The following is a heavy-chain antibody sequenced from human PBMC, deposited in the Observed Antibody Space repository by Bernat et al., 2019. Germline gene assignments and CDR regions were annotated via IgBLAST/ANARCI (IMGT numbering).Heavy chain of an antibody. CDR3: TTDTRIVGAMGIED. CDR2: IKSKTDGGTT. Sequence: SASGFTFSNAWMSWFRQAPGKGLDWVVRIKSKTDGGTTDYAAPVKGRFTISRDDSNNTLYLQMNSLKTEDTAVYYCTTDTRIVGAMGIEDWGKGTL. V-gene: IGHV3-15*01. J-gene: IGHJ4*02. D-gene: IGHD1-26*01. CDR1: GFTFSNAW.